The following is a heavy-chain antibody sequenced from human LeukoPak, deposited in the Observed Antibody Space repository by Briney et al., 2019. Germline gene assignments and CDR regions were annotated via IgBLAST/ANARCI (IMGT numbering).Heavy chain of an antibody. CDR1: GFTFSSYS. D-gene: IGHD6-19*01. J-gene: IGHJ4*02. Sequence: GGSLRLSCAASGFTFSSYSMNWVRQAPGKGLEWVSSISSSSNYIYYADSVEGRFTISRDNAKNSLYLQMNSLRAEDTAVYYCARDLRSSGWYYFDYWGQGTLVTVSS. CDR3: ARDLRSSGWYYFDY. V-gene: IGHV3-21*01. CDR2: ISSSSNYI.